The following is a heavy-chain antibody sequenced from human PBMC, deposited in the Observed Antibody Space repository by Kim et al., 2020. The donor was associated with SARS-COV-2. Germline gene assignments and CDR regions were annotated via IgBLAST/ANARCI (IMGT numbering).Heavy chain of an antibody. D-gene: IGHD6-19*01. V-gene: IGHV3-73*01. CDR2: IRSKANSYAT. Sequence: GGSLRLSCAASGFTFSGSAMHWVRQASGKGLEWVGRIRSKANSYATAYAASVKGRFTISRDDSKNTVYLQMNSLKTEDTAVYYCTRASAGTGNWFDPWGEGALVTVSS. CDR1: GFTFSGSA. J-gene: IGHJ5*02. CDR3: TRASAGTGNWFDP.